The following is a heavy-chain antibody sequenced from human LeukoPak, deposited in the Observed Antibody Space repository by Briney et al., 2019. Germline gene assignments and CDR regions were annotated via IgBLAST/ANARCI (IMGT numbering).Heavy chain of an antibody. CDR1: GGSISSYY. J-gene: IGHJ5*02. CDR2: IYYSGST. D-gene: IGHD3-10*01. CDR3: ARVTMVRGVPNWFDP. Sequence: SETLSLTCTVSGGSISSYYWSWIRQPPGKGLEWIGYIYYSGSTNYNPSLKSRVTISVDTSKNQFSLKLSSVTAADTAEYYCARVTMVRGVPNWFDPWGQGTLVTVSS. V-gene: IGHV4-59*12.